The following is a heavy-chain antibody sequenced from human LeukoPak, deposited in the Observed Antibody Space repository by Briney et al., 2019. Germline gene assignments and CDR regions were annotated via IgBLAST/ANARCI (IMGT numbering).Heavy chain of an antibody. V-gene: IGHV4-38-2*02. CDR1: GYSISSGYY. CDR2: IYHSGST. J-gene: IGHJ4*02. CDR3: ARLGRGYSYGLYDY. D-gene: IGHD5-18*01. Sequence: SETLSLTCTVSGYSISSGYYWGWIRQPPGKGLQWIGSIYHSGSTYYNPSLKSRVTISVDTSKNQFSLKLSSVTAADTAVYYCARLGRGYSYGLYDYWGQGTLVTVSS.